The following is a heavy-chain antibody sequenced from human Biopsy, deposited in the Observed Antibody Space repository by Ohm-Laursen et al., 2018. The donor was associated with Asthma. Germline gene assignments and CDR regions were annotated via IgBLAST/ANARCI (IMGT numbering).Heavy chain of an antibody. J-gene: IGHJ4*02. D-gene: IGHD3-10*01. V-gene: IGHV3-30*07. CDR3: AKDERLYYGSDSKYMQPVPLGD. CDR1: GFSFSNFA. Sequence: SLRLSCTALGFSFSNFAIHWVRQAPGKGLEWVGVISKDASTQDYADSVKGRFTMARDNSKNTLDLQMNSLRAEDTAVYYCAKDERLYYGSDSKYMQPVPLGDWGQGTLVIVSA. CDR2: ISKDASTQ.